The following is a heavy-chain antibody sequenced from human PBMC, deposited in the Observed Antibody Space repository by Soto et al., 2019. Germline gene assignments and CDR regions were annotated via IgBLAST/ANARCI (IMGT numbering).Heavy chain of an antibody. CDR1: GFTFSSYA. CDR2: ISGSGGST. J-gene: IGHJ6*03. CDR3: AKSFYCSSTSCHEFYYYYMDV. Sequence: GGSLRLSCAASGFTFSSYAMSWVRQAPGKGLEWVSAISGSGGSTYYADSVKGRFTISRDNSKNTLYLQMNSLRAEDTAVYYCAKSFYCSSTSCHEFYYYYMDVWGKGTTVTVSS. D-gene: IGHD2-2*01. V-gene: IGHV3-23*01.